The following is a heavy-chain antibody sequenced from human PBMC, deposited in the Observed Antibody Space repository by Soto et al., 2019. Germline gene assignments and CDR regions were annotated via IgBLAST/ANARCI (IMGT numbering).Heavy chain of an antibody. V-gene: IGHV4-4*02. CDR1: GASIGTNNW. Sequence: SSETLSLTCAVSGASIGTNNWWSWVRQPPGKGLEWIGEVYHGGTTNCNPSLKSRVTISIDKSKNQFSLTLTSMTAADTALYYCAVPGRGDFDYWSQGTLVTVSS. J-gene: IGHJ4*02. CDR3: AVPGRGDFDY. D-gene: IGHD5-12*01. CDR2: VYHGGTT.